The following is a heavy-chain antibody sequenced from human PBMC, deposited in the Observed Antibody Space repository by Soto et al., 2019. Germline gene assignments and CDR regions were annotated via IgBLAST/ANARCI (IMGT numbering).Heavy chain of an antibody. V-gene: IGHV5-51*01. Sequence: GESLKISCKGSGYSFSNYWIGWVRQMHGKGLEWMGIIYPGDSDTRYSPSFRGQVTISADKSVSTAYLQWGSLKASDTAMYYCARRGALASGEAAAEYFQHWGQGTLVT. J-gene: IGHJ1*01. CDR2: IYPGDSDT. CDR3: ARRGALASGEAAAEYFQH. D-gene: IGHD3-3*02. CDR1: GYSFSNYW.